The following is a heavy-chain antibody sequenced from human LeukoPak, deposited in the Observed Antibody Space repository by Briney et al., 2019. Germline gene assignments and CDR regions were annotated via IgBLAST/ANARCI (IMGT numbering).Heavy chain of an antibody. CDR1: GGAFSGYY. CDR2: INHSGST. V-gene: IGHV4-34*01. Sequence: PSETLSLTCAVYGGAFSGYYWSWIRQPPGKGLEWIGEINHSGSTNYNPSLKSRVTMSVDTSKNQFSLKLSSVTAADTAVYYCARHITSNKRFDYWGQGTLVTVSS. CDR3: ARHITSNKRFDY. D-gene: IGHD3-16*01. J-gene: IGHJ4*02.